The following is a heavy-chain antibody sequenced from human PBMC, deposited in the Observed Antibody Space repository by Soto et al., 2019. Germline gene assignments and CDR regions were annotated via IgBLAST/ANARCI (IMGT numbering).Heavy chain of an antibody. CDR1: GFTFDDYA. Sequence: HPGGSLRLSCAASGFTFDDYAMHWVRQAPGKGLEWVSGISWNSGSIGYADSVKGRFTISRDNAKNSLYLQMNSLRAEDTALYYCAKEGSSGYYPRWGYFDYWGQGTLVTVSS. D-gene: IGHD3-22*01. V-gene: IGHV3-9*01. CDR3: AKEGSSGYYPRWGYFDY. J-gene: IGHJ4*02. CDR2: ISWNSGSI.